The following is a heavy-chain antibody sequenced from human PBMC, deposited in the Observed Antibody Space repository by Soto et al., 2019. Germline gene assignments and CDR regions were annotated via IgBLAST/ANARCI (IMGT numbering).Heavy chain of an antibody. CDR1: GFTFSSDA. CDR2: ISASGGST. CDR3: AKERWRSEGATVLDY. Sequence: EVQLLESGGDLVQPGGSLRLSCAASGFTFSSDAMSWVRQAPGKGLEWVSGISASGGSTYYADSVKGRFTISRDNSKNTLYLQMNSLRAEDTAVYYCAKERWRSEGATVLDYWGQGTLVTVSS. V-gene: IGHV3-23*01. J-gene: IGHJ4*02. D-gene: IGHD1-26*01.